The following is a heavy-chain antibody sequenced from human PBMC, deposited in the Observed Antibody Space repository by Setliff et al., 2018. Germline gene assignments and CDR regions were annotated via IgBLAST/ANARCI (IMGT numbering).Heavy chain of an antibody. J-gene: IGHJ4*02. Sequence: TLVNPTQTLTLPCSFSGFSLTTPSVGVGWVRQPPGKALEWLALIYWDDDKHYSPSLKNRLTITKDTSKDQVLITMSNMDPVDAATYYCAHRTPSSRWYRMNYYFDDWGQGTLVTVSS. D-gene: IGHD6-19*01. CDR2: IYWDDDK. CDR3: AHRTPSSRWYRMNYYFDD. CDR1: GFSLTTPSVG. V-gene: IGHV2-5*02.